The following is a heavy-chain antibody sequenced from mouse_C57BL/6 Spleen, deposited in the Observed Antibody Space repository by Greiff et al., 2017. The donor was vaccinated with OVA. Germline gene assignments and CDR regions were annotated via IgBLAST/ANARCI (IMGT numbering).Heavy chain of an antibody. Sequence: EVKVVESGGGLVKPGGSLKLSCAASGFTFSSYAMSWVRQTPEKRLEWVATISDGGSYTYYPDNVKGRFTISRDNAKNNLYLQMSHLKSEDTAMYYCAREYSNYVDYWGQGTTLTVSS. D-gene: IGHD2-5*01. CDR3: AREYSNYVDY. V-gene: IGHV5-4*01. CDR2: ISDGGSYT. J-gene: IGHJ2*01. CDR1: GFTFSSYA.